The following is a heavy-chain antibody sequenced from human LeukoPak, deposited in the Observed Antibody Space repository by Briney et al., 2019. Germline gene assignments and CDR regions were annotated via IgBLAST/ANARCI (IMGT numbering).Heavy chain of an antibody. CDR1: GFTFDDYA. CDR3: AKGTSGIAVAGPVNY. V-gene: IGHV3-9*01. J-gene: IGHJ4*02. D-gene: IGHD6-19*01. CDR2: ISWNSGSI. Sequence: QAGGSLRLSCAASGFTFDDYAMHWVRQAPGKGLEWVSGISWNSGSIGYADSVKGRFTISRDNAKNSLYLQMNSLRAEDTALYYCAKGTSGIAVAGPVNYWGQGTLVTVSS.